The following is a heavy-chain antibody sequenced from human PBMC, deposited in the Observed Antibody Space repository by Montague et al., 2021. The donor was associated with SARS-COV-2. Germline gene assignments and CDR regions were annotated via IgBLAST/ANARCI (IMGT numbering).Heavy chain of an antibody. D-gene: IGHD6-19*01. Sequence: SETLSLTCTVSGGSISCGTHYWGWVRQLPGKGLEWIGTINYSGNTYYNPSLKSRVTISVDTSKNQFSLKVTSVTAADTALYYCARRAQWQLRWFFDLWGRGTLVTVSS. CDR2: INYSGNT. CDR1: GGSISCGTHY. CDR3: ARRAQWQLRWFFDL. V-gene: IGHV4-39*01. J-gene: IGHJ2*01.